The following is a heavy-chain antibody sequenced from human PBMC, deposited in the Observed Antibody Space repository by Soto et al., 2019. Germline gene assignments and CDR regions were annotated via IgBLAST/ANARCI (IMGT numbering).Heavy chain of an antibody. V-gene: IGHV3-30*18. J-gene: IGHJ6*02. CDR3: AKDNAHGSGSYYNVRYYYYGMDV. CDR2: ISYDGSNK. Sequence: PGGSLRLSCAASGFTFSSYGMHWVRQAPGKGLEWVAVISYDGSNKYYADSVKGRFTISRDNSKNTLYLQMNSLRAEDTAVYYCAKDNAHGSGSYYNVRYYYYGMDVWGQGTTVTVSS. D-gene: IGHD3-10*01. CDR1: GFTFSSYG.